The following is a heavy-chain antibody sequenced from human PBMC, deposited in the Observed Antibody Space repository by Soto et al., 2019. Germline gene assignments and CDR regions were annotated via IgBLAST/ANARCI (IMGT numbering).Heavy chain of an antibody. CDR2: ISGSGGST. J-gene: IGHJ4*01. CDR1: GFTFSSYA. D-gene: IGHD3-22*01. V-gene: IGHV3-23*01. Sequence: GGSLRLSCAASGFTFSSYAMSWVRQAPGKGLEWVSAISGSGGSTYYADSVKGRFTISRDNSKNKLYLQMNSLRAEDTAVYSCAKTSSSGYYTFDYWGHVTLVTVCS. CDR3: AKTSSSGYYTFDY.